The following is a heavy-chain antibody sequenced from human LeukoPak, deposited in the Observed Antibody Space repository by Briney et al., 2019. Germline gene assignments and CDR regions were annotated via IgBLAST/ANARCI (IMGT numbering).Heavy chain of an antibody. J-gene: IGHJ4*02. V-gene: IGHV4-39*01. Sequence: SETLSPTCTVSGGSISSSSYYWGWIRQPPGKGLEWIGSIYYSGSTYYNPSLKSRVTISVDTSKNQFSLKLSSVTAADTAVYYCASILRWDFVDTAMVIDYWGQGTLVTVSS. CDR1: GGSISSSSYY. D-gene: IGHD5-18*01. CDR2: IYYSGST. CDR3: ASILRWDFVDTAMVIDY.